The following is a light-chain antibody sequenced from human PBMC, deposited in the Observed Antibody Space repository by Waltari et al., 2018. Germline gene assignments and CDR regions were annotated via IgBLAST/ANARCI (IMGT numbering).Light chain of an antibody. V-gene: IGLV2-14*03. Sequence: QSALTQPASVSGSPGQSITISCTGTSSDVGGYNYVSWYQQHPGKAPNLMIYEVSNRPSGVSSRFSGSKSGNTASLTISGLQAEDEADYYCSSYTSSNTLGFGTGTKVTVL. J-gene: IGLJ1*01. CDR3: SSYTSSNTLG. CDR2: EVS. CDR1: SSDVGGYNY.